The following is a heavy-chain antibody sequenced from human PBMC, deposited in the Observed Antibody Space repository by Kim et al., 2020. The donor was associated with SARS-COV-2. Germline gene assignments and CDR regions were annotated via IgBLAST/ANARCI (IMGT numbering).Heavy chain of an antibody. J-gene: IGHJ4*02. CDR2: INPCDSDT. Sequence: GESLKISCKASGYNFINYWIGWVRQMPGKGLEWMGVINPCDSDTEVSPPFQGQITISADKSISTVYLQWNSLKASDTAMYYCARPNADFGGYWGQGTLVIVSA. CDR3: ARPNADFGGY. CDR1: GYNFINYW. D-gene: IGHD2-15*01. V-gene: IGHV5-51*01.